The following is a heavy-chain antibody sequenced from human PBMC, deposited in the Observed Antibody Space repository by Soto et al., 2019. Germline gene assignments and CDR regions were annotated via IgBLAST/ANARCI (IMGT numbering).Heavy chain of an antibody. J-gene: IGHJ5*02. CDR1: GGSISGYY. CDR3: ARAKAPLYSSSWYWFDP. Sequence: PSETLSLTCTVSGGSISGYYWSWIRQPPGKGLEWIGYMYNTGSTVYNPSFKSRVTISVDTSKSQFSLRLNSVTAADTAVYYCARAKAPLYSSSWYWFDPWGQGTLVTVS. D-gene: IGHD6-13*01. CDR2: MYNTGST. V-gene: IGHV4-59*08.